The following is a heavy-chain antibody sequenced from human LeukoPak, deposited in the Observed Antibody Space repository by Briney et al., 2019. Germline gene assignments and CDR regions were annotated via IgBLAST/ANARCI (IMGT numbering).Heavy chain of an antibody. Sequence: GGSLRLSCAASGFTVSNNYMTWVRQAPGKGLEWVSIIYSGGSTYYADSVKGRFTISRDKSKNTLYLQMNSLRAEDTAVYYCARDISSGYYDAFDIWGQGTMVTVSS. D-gene: IGHD3-22*01. V-gene: IGHV3-53*01. J-gene: IGHJ3*02. CDR2: IYSGGST. CDR1: GFTVSNNY. CDR3: ARDISSGYYDAFDI.